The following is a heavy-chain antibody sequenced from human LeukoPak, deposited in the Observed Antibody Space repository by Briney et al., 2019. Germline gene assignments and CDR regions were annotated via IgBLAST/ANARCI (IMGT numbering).Heavy chain of an antibody. V-gene: IGHV4-39*07. J-gene: IGHJ4*02. CDR1: GGSIRGYY. CDR2: IYYSGST. CDR3: ARCVATSRDFDY. D-gene: IGHD5-12*01. Sequence: PSETLSLTCTVSGGSIRGYYWGWIRQPPGKGLEWIGSIYYSGSTYYNPSLKSRVTISVDTSKNQFSLKLSSVTAADTAVYYCARCVATSRDFDYWGQGTLVTVSS.